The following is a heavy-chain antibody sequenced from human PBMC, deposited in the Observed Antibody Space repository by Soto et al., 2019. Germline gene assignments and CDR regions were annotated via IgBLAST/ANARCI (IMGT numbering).Heavy chain of an antibody. V-gene: IGHV1-24*01. D-gene: IGHD2-15*01. CDR3: ATLPRGVAAVYYYYGMDV. CDR1: GYTLTELS. CDR2: FDPEDGET. Sequence: QVQLVQSGAEVKKPGASVKVSCKVSGYTLTELSMHWVRQAPGKGLEWMGGFDPEDGETIYAQKFQGRVTMTEDTSTDTAYMELSSLRSEDTAVYYCATLPRGVAAVYYYYGMDVWGQGTTVTVSS. J-gene: IGHJ6*02.